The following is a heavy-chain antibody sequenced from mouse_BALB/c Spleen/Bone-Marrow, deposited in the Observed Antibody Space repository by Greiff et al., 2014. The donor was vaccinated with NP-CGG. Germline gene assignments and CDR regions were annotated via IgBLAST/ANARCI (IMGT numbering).Heavy chain of an antibody. V-gene: IGHV1-9*01. CDR1: GYTLSSYW. CDR3: ARELGLRLAY. CDR2: ILPGSGST. J-gene: IGHJ3*01. D-gene: IGHD3-1*01. Sequence: QVQLQQSGAELMKPGASVKISCKATGYTLSSYWIEWVKQRPGHGLEWIGEILPGSGSTNYNEKFKGKATFTADTSSNTAYMQLSSLTSEDSAVYYCARELGLRLAYWGQGTLVTVSA.